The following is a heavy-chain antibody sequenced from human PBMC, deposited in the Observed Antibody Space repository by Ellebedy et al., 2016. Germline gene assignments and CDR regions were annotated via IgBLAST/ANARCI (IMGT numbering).Heavy chain of an antibody. CDR2: SSGSGGDT. CDR3: ARPMSAAAEYYFDY. D-gene: IGHD2-2*01. V-gene: IGHV3-23*01. J-gene: IGHJ4*02. Sequence: GGSLRLSXAASGFTLSSYVMSWVRQAPGKGLEWVSASSGSGGDTYYADSVKGRFTISRDNSKNTLYLQMNSLRAEDTAVYYCARPMSAAAEYYFDYWGQGTLVTVSS. CDR1: GFTLSSYV.